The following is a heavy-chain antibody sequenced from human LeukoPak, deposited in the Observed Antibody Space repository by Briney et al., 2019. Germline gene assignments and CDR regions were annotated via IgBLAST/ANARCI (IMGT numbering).Heavy chain of an antibody. CDR1: GYTFTGYY. Sequence: ASVKVSCKASGYTFTGYYMHWVRQAPGQGLEWMGWINPNSGGTNYAQKFQGRVTITADKSTSTAYMELSSLRSEDTAVYYCALDPTTVVTPVVAFDIWGQGTMVTVSS. J-gene: IGHJ3*02. CDR3: ALDPTTVVTPVVAFDI. CDR2: INPNSGGT. V-gene: IGHV1-2*02. D-gene: IGHD4-23*01.